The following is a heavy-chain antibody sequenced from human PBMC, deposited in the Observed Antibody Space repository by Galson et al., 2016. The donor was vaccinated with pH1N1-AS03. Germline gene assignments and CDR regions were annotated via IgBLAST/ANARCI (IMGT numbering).Heavy chain of an antibody. Sequence: SVKVSCKAPRGTLNNYAVNWVRQAPGQGLEWMGGISPIFGSVNHAQKFQGRVTITADIFTNTAYMELSGLSSEDTAVYYCARGLTYHFGSGSVFWGPGTLVTVSS. D-gene: IGHD3-10*01. CDR3: ARGLTYHFGSGSVF. J-gene: IGHJ4*02. CDR1: RGTLNNYA. V-gene: IGHV1-69*06. CDR2: ISPIFGSV.